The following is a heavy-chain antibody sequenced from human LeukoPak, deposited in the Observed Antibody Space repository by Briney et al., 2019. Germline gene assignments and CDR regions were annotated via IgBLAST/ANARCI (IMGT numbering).Heavy chain of an antibody. Sequence: PGGSLRLSCAASGFTFSSYGMNWVRQAPGKGLEWVSSISSSSSYIYYADSVKGRFTISRDNAKNSLYLQMNSLRAEDTAVYYCARSLRFTAVGYDPRYYFDYWGQGTLVTVSS. CDR3: ARSLRFTAVGYDPRYYFDY. D-gene: IGHD1-14*01. J-gene: IGHJ4*02. CDR1: GFTFSSYG. CDR2: ISSSSSYI. V-gene: IGHV3-21*01.